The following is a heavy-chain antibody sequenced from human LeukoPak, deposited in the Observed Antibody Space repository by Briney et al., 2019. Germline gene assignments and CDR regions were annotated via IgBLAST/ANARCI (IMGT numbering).Heavy chain of an antibody. CDR2: IDPNGGGT. J-gene: IGHJ4*02. D-gene: IGHD3-16*02. Sequence: ASVTVSCKASVYTFTAYYMHWVRQAPGQGLEWMGWIDPNGGGTNYAQQFQGRVTMTRDTSISTAYMELSSLTSDDTAVYYCARPLSPYQFYFHTWGQGTLLTVSS. CDR3: ARPLSPYQFYFHT. CDR1: VYTFTAYY. V-gene: IGHV1-2*02.